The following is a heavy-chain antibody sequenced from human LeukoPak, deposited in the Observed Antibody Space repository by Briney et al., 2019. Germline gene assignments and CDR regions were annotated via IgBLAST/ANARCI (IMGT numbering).Heavy chain of an antibody. CDR3: ARDHGGGSYFDY. Sequence: GGSLRLSCAASGFTFSSYEMNWVRQAPGKGLEWVSYISSSGSTIYYADSVKGRFTISRDNAKNSLYLQMNSLRAEDTAVYYCARDHGGGSYFDYWGQGTLVTVSS. CDR1: GFTFSSYE. CDR2: ISSSGSTI. D-gene: IGHD2-15*01. J-gene: IGHJ4*02. V-gene: IGHV3-48*03.